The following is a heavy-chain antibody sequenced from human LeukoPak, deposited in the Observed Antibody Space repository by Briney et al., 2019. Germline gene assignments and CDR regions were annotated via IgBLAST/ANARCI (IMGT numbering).Heavy chain of an antibody. CDR3: ARDDGSGYYFDI. CDR1: GFTFSDYY. Sequence: GGSLRLSCAASGFTFSDYYMSWIRQAPGKGLECVSYISSSGNTTYHADSVKGRFTISRDNAKNSLYLQMSSLRAEDTAVYYCARDDGSGYYFDIWGQGTMVTVSS. CDR2: ISSSGNTT. V-gene: IGHV3-11*04. J-gene: IGHJ3*02. D-gene: IGHD3-3*01.